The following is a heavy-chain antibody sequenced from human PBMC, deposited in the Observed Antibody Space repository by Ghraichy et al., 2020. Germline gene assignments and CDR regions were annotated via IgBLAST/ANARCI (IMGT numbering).Heavy chain of an antibody. CDR2: ISYDGSNK. J-gene: IGHJ4*02. CDR3: ARDLRVWLVAYYFDY. CDR1: GFTFSSYA. V-gene: IGHV3-30-3*01. Sequence: GGSLRLSCAASGFTFSSYAMHWVRQAPGKGLEWVAVISYDGSNKYYADSVKGRFTISRDNSKNTLYLQMNSLRAEDTAVYYCARDLRVWLVAYYFDYWGQGTLITVSS. D-gene: IGHD6-19*01.